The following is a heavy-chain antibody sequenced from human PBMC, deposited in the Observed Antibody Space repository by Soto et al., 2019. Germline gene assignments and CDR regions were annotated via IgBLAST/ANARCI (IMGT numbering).Heavy chain of an antibody. CDR2: IIPIFGTA. V-gene: IGHV1-69*01. J-gene: IGHJ4*02. CDR1: GGTFSSYA. Sequence: QVQLVQSGAEVQKPGSSVKVSCKASGGTFSSYAISWVRQAPGQGLEWMGGIIPIFGTANYAQKFQGRVTITADESTSTAYMELSSLRSEDTAVYYCAREGEGTIAAAGIWPPPPPDYWGQGTLVTVSS. D-gene: IGHD6-13*01. CDR3: AREGEGTIAAAGIWPPPPPDY.